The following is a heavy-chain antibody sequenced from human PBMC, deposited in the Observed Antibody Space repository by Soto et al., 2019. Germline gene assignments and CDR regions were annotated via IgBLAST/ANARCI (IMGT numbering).Heavy chain of an antibody. J-gene: IGHJ4*02. V-gene: IGHV3-21*01. Sequence: GGSLRLSCAASGFTFSSYSMNCVRQAPGKGLEWFSSISSSSSYIYYADSVKGRFTISRDNAKNSLYLQMNSLRAEDTAVYYCARDLTSYYYDSSGYYDYWGQGTLVTVSS. D-gene: IGHD3-22*01. CDR2: ISSSSSYI. CDR1: GFTFSSYS. CDR3: ARDLTSYYYDSSGYYDY.